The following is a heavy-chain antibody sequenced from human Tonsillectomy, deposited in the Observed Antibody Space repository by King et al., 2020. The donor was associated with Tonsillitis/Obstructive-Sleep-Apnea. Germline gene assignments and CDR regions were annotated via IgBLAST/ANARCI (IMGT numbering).Heavy chain of an antibody. CDR2: IDPSDSYT. J-gene: IGHJ4*02. CDR3: ARGLYYFDS. CDR1: GYSFTNHW. Sequence: QLVQSGAEVKKPGESLRISCRTSGYSFTNHWITWVRQMPGKGLEWVGRIDPSDSYTTYGPSFKGRVTISVDRSMTTAYLQWNSLQASDTAMYSCARGLYYFDSWGLGTLVTVSS. V-gene: IGHV5-10-1*01.